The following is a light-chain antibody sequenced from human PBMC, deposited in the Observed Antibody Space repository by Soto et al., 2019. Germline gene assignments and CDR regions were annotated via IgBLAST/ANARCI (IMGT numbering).Light chain of an antibody. CDR1: SSNIGSDY. Sequence: QSVLTQPTSASGTPGQRVTISCSGSSSNIGSDYVYWFQQLPGTAPKLLIYTSYQRPSGVPDRFSGSKSGTSASLAISGLRSEDEADYWCAAWDARLSTWVFGGGTKLTVL. V-gene: IGLV1-47*02. CDR3: AAWDARLSTWV. CDR2: TSY. J-gene: IGLJ3*02.